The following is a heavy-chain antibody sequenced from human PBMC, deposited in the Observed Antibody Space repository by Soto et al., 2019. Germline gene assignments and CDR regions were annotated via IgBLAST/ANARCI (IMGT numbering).Heavy chain of an antibody. CDR2: IYYSGST. V-gene: IGHV4-31*03. J-gene: IGHJ5*02. D-gene: IGHD6-13*01. Sequence: QVQLQESGPGLVKPSQTLSLTCTVSGGSISSGGYYWSWIRQHPGKGLEWIGYIYYSGSTYYNPSLKSRVTISVETSKNQFSLKLSSVTAADTAVYYCARDRDSSSSNWFDPWGQGTLVTVSS. CDR1: GGSISSGGYY. CDR3: ARDRDSSSSNWFDP.